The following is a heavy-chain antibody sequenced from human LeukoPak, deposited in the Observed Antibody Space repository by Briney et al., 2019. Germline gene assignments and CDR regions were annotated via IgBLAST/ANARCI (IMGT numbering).Heavy chain of an antibody. J-gene: IGHJ4*02. CDR3: ARHGGGSYYYFDY. V-gene: IGHV5-10-1*01. Sequence: GESLKISCKGSGYSFTTYWISWVPQMPGKGLEWMGRIDPSDSYTSYSPSFQGHVTIPADNSISTVYLQWSSLKASDTAMYYCARHGGGSYYYFDYWGQGTLVTVSA. D-gene: IGHD1-26*01. CDR2: IDPSDSYT. CDR1: GYSFTTYW.